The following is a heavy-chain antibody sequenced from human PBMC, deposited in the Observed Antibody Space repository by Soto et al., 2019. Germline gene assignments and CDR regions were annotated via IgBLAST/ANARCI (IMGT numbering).Heavy chain of an antibody. CDR1: GFTFNIYG. CDR2: ISYDGSNQ. CDR3: AKDAGLLGACEVCYHDGEDY. Sequence: VGSLRLSCAASGFTFNIYGMHWVRQAPDKGLEWVALISYDGSNQYYADSVKGRFTISRDNSKNTLFLQMNSLRADDTAVYYCAKDAGLLGACEVCYHDGEDYWGQGTLVTVSS. J-gene: IGHJ4*02. V-gene: IGHV3-30*18. D-gene: IGHD2-8*01.